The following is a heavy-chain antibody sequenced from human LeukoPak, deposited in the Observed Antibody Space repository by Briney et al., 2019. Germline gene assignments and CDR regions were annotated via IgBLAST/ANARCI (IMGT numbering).Heavy chain of an antibody. CDR1: GGSFSGYY. D-gene: IGHD3-3*02. J-gene: IGHJ6*03. Sequence: PSETLSLTCAVYGGSFSGYYWSWIRQPPGKGLEWIGEINHSGSTNYNPSLKSRVTISVDTSKNQFSLKLSSVTAADTAVYYCARLSHMDVWGKGTTVTVSS. V-gene: IGHV4-34*01. CDR2: INHSGST. CDR3: ARLSHMDV.